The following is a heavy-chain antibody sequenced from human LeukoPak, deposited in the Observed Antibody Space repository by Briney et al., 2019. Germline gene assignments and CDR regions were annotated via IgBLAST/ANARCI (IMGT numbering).Heavy chain of an antibody. CDR1: GDSVSSNSAA. V-gene: IGHV6-1*01. CDR3: ARVHYVWGSYRYSGEYYFDY. Sequence: QTLSLTCAISGDSVSSNSAAWNWIRQSPSRGLEWLGRTYYRSKWYNDYAVSVKSRITINPDTSKNQFSLQLNSVTPEDTAVYYCARVHYVWGSYRYSGEYYFDYWGQGTLVTVSS. CDR2: TYYRSKWYN. J-gene: IGHJ4*02. D-gene: IGHD3-16*02.